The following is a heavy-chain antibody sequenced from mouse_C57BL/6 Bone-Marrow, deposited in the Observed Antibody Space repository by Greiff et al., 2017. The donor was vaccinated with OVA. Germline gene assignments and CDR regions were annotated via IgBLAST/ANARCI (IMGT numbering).Heavy chain of an antibody. Sequence: QVQLQQSGAELVRPGTSVKMSCKASGYTFTNYWIGWAKQRPGHGLEWIGDIYPGGGYTNYNEKFKGQATLTADKSSSTAYMQFSSLTSEDAAIDYCERGENSAGFAYWGQGTLVTVAA. J-gene: IGHJ3*01. CDR2: IYPGGGYT. CDR3: ERGENSAGFAY. CDR1: GYTFTNYW. V-gene: IGHV1-63*01.